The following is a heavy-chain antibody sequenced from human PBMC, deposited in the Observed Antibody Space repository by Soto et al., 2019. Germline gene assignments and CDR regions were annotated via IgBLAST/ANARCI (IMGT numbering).Heavy chain of an antibody. CDR1: GFTFSSYA. J-gene: IGHJ6*02. D-gene: IGHD1-26*01. Sequence: GGSLRLSCAASGFTFSSYAMSWVRQAPGKGLEWVSAISGSGGSTYYADSVKGRFTISRDNSKNTLYLQMNSLRAEDTAVYYCAKDFVIRVGATKIYYYGMDVWGQGTTVTVSS. CDR2: ISGSGGST. V-gene: IGHV3-23*01. CDR3: AKDFVIRVGATKIYYYGMDV.